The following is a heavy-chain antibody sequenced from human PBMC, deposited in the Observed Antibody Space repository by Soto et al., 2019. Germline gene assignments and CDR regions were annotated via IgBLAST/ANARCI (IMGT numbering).Heavy chain of an antibody. Sequence: SETLSLTCAVSSASISSANWWNWVRQPPGKGLEWIGEIHHSGSTNYNPSLKGRVAISVDKSKNQVSLRLNSVTAADTAFYYCARVHQACSSSRCYYDPWGQGTLVTVSS. CDR2: IHHSGST. J-gene: IGHJ5*02. V-gene: IGHV4-4*02. CDR1: SASISSANW. CDR3: ARVHQACSSSRCYYDP. D-gene: IGHD2-2*01.